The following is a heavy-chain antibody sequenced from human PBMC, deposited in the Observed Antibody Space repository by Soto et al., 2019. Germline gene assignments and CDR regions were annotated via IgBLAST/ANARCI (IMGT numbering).Heavy chain of an antibody. D-gene: IGHD1-26*01. J-gene: IGHJ4*02. Sequence: VQLVESGAEVKKPGSSVKVSCKASGDAFTNYIFDWVRQAPGQGLEWMGGIIPMFGTPKYAQTFQDRVTISADVSTGTAYLELTSLRFDDTAVYYCARGRDQPPVGLYFDSWGEGTRVTVSS. CDR1: GDAFTNYI. CDR3: ARGRDQPPVGLYFDS. CDR2: IIPMFGTP. V-gene: IGHV1-69*01.